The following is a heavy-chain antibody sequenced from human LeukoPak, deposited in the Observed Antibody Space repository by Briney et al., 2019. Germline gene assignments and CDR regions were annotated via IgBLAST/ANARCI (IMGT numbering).Heavy chain of an antibody. CDR2: ISYDGSNK. J-gene: IGHJ4*02. Sequence: GGSLRLSCASSGFTLSSYGMHWVRQAPGKGLEWVAVISYDGSNKYYADSVKGRFTISRDNSKNTLYLQMNSLRAEDTTVYYCATKPTGYYNDYWGQGTLVTVSS. D-gene: IGHD3-9*01. CDR1: GFTLSSYG. V-gene: IGHV3-30*03. CDR3: ATKPTGYYNDY.